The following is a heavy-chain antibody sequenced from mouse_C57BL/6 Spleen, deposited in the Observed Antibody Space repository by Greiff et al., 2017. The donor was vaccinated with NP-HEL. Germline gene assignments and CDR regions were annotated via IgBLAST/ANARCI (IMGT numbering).Heavy chain of an antibody. V-gene: IGHV1-80*01. CDR3: ARVDFSNHGGFAY. CDR2: IYPGDGDT. J-gene: IGHJ3*01. CDR1: GYAFSSYW. Sequence: QVQLQQSGAELVKPGASVKISCKASGYAFSSYWMNWVKQRPGKGLEWIGQIYPGDGDTNYNGKFKGKATLTADKSSSTAYMQRSSLTSEDSAVYFCARVDFSNHGGFAYWGQGTLVTVSA. D-gene: IGHD2-5*01.